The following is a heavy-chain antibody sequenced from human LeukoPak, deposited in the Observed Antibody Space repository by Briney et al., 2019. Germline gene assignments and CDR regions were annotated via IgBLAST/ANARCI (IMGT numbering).Heavy chain of an antibody. CDR1: GFTFSSYS. CDR2: ISSSSSYI. Sequence: GGSLRLSCAASGFTFSSYSMNWVRQAPGKGLEWVSSISSSSSYIYYADSVKGRFTISRDNAKNSLYLQMNSLRAEDTAVYYCAKTVFFKQKTAYEIDYWGQGTLVTVSS. D-gene: IGHD2-21*01. V-gene: IGHV3-21*04. J-gene: IGHJ4*02. CDR3: AKTVFFKQKTAYEIDY.